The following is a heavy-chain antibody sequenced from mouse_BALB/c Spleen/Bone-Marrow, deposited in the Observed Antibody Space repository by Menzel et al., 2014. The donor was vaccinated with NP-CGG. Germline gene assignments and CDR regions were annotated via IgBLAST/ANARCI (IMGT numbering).Heavy chain of an antibody. CDR3: ARLLLYYYAMDY. V-gene: IGHV1-25*01. Sequence: VQLQQPGPELVKPGASMKISCKASGYSFTGYTMNWVKQSHGKNLEWIGLINPYNGGTNYNQKFKDKATLTVDRSSSTAYMELLSLTSDDSAVYYCARLLLYYYAMDYWGQGTSVTVSS. J-gene: IGHJ4*01. D-gene: IGHD1-1*01. CDR1: GYSFTGYT. CDR2: INPYNGGT.